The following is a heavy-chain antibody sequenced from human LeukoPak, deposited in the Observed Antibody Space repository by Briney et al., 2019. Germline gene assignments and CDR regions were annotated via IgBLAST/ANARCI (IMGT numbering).Heavy chain of an antibody. J-gene: IGHJ4*02. CDR1: GYTFTGYY. CDR2: INPNSGGT. CDR3: ARKGGDSSGWFTRIDYFDY. D-gene: IGHD6-19*01. V-gene: IGHV1-2*02. Sequence: GASVKVSCKASGYTFTGYYMHWVRQAPGQGLEWMGWINPNSGGTNYAQKFQGRVTMTRDTSINTAYMELSRLRSDDTAVYYCARKGGDSSGWFTRIDYFDYWGQGTLVTVSS.